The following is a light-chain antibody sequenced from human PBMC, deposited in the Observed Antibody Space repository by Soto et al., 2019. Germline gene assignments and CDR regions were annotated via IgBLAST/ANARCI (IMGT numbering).Light chain of an antibody. Sequence: DIQMTHSPSSLSASVGDRVTITCRASQSITNFLNWYQQKPGKAPKLLIYAASSLQSGVPERFSGSGSGTDFPLTISSLQPEDFATYYCQQSYSSPLTFGGGTEVEIK. V-gene: IGKV1-39*01. CDR2: AAS. CDR3: QQSYSSPLT. J-gene: IGKJ4*01. CDR1: QSITNF.